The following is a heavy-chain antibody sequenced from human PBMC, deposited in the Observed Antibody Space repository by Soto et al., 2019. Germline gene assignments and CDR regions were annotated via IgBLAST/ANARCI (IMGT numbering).Heavy chain of an antibody. J-gene: IGHJ4*02. CDR3: ARLGWFSPPVYYFDY. D-gene: IGHD2-8*01. V-gene: IGHV4-39*01. CDR1: GGSISSSSYY. CDR2: IYYSGST. Sequence: SETLSLTCTVSGGSISSSSYYWGWIRQPPGKGLEWIGSIYYSGSTYYNPSLKSRVTISVDTSKNQFSLKLSSVTAADTAVYYCARLGWFSPPVYYFDYWGQGTLVTVSS.